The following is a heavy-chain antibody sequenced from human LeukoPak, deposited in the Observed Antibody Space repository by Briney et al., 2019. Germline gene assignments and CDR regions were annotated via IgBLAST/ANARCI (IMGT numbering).Heavy chain of an antibody. D-gene: IGHD5-24*01. V-gene: IGHV4-61*02. J-gene: IGHJ6*03. CDR3: ARGHRDGYPPYYYYYMDV. Sequence: SETLSLTCTVSGGFISSGSYYWSWIRQPAGKGLEWIGRIYTSGGTNYNPSLKSRVTISVDTSKNQFSLKLSSVTAADTAGYYCARGHRDGYPPYYYYYMDVWGKGTTVTISS. CDR1: GGFISSGSYY. CDR2: IYTSGGT.